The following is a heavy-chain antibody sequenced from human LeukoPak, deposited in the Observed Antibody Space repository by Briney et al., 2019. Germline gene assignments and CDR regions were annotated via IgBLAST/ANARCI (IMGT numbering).Heavy chain of an antibody. V-gene: IGHV3-74*01. J-gene: IGHJ4*02. D-gene: IGHD1-26*01. CDR1: GFTFSSYA. CDR2: INTDGSSS. CDR3: ARVYSYSDPMDH. Sequence: PGGSLRLSCAASGFTFSSYAMSWVRQAPGKGLMWVSRINTDGSSSNYAGSVKGRFTISRDNAKNTLYLQMNSLRAEDTAVYYCARVYSYSDPMDHWGQGTLVTVSS.